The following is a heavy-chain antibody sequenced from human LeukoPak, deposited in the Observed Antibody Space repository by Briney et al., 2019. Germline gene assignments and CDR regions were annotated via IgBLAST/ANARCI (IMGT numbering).Heavy chain of an antibody. CDR3: ARDVSRYYDSSGYWSV. CDR1: GFTFSDYY. Sequence: GGSLRLSCAASGFTFSDYYMSWIRQAPGKGLEWVSYISSSGSTIYYADSVKGRFTISRDNAKNSLYLQMNSLRAEDTAVYYCARDVSRYYDSSGYWSVWGQGTLVTVSS. J-gene: IGHJ4*02. CDR2: ISSSGSTI. D-gene: IGHD3-22*01. V-gene: IGHV3-11*01.